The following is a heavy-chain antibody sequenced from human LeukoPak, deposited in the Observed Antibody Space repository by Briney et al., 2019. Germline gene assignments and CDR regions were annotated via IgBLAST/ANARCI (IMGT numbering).Heavy chain of an antibody. Sequence: PGGSLRLSCAGSGITFSSYWMHWVRHAPGKGLVWVSRINSDGRSTNYADSVKGRFTISRDNAKNTLYLQMNSLRAEDTAVYYCAKLHDYGDYYFDYWGQGTLVTVSS. D-gene: IGHD4-17*01. CDR3: AKLHDYGDYYFDY. CDR1: GITFSSYW. V-gene: IGHV3-74*01. J-gene: IGHJ4*02. CDR2: INSDGRST.